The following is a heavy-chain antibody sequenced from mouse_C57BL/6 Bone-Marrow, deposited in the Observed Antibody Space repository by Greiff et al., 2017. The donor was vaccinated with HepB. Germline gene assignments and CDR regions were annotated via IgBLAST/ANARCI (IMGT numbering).Heavy chain of an antibody. CDR1: GFSFNTYA. J-gene: IGHJ4*01. V-gene: IGHV10-1*01. D-gene: IGHD1-1*01. CDR3: VRRGYYGSSYDYYAMDH. Sequence: EVKLVESGGGLVQPKGSLKLSCAASGFSFNTYAMNWVRQAPGKGLEWVARIRSKSNNYATYYADSVKDRFTISRDDSESMLYLQMNNLKTEDTAMYYCVRRGYYGSSYDYYAMDHWGQGTSVTVSS. CDR2: IRSKSNNYAT.